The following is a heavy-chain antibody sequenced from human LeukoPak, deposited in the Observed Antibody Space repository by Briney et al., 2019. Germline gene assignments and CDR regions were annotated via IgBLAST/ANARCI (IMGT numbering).Heavy chain of an antibody. J-gene: IGHJ3*02. V-gene: IGHV3-48*01. CDR2: ISSSSSTI. Sequence: GGSLRLSCAASGFTFSSYSMNWVRQAPGKGLEWVSYISSSSSTIYYADSVKGRFIISRDNAKISLYLQINSLRAEDTAVYYCASGPGAIYSSSGHGAFDIWGQGTMVTVSS. CDR1: GFTFSSYS. D-gene: IGHD6-6*01. CDR3: ASGPGAIYSSSGHGAFDI.